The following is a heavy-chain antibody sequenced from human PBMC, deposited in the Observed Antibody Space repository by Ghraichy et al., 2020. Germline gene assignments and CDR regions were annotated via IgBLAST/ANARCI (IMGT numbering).Heavy chain of an antibody. D-gene: IGHD3-10*01. CDR1: GFTFSSYW. V-gene: IGHV3-7*03. Sequence: GGSLRLSCAASGFTFSSYWMSWVRQAPGKGLEWVANIKQDGSEKYYVDSVKGRFTISRDNAKNSPYLQMNSLRAEDTAVYYCARGDYYYGSGSYYTPDYWGQGTLVTVSS. CDR2: IKQDGSEK. J-gene: IGHJ4*02. CDR3: ARGDYYYGSGSYYTPDY.